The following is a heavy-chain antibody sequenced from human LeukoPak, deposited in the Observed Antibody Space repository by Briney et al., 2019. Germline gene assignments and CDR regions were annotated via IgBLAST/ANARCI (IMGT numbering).Heavy chain of an antibody. D-gene: IGHD3-3*01. V-gene: IGHV3-73*01. J-gene: IGHJ4*02. CDR2: IGNKVSNYAT. Sequence: GGSLRLSCAASGFTFSGSAMHWVRQASGKGLEWVGHIGNKVSNYATEYAASLRGRFTISRDDSKDTAYLQVNSLKTEDTVVYYCAGNYDSWTGLNYWGQGTLVTVSS. CDR1: GFTFSGSA. CDR3: AGNYDSWTGLNY.